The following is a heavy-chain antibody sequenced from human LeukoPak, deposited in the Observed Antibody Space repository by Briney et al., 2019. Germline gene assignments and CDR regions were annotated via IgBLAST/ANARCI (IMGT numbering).Heavy chain of an antibody. CDR1: GFTFSSYG. J-gene: IGHJ3*02. V-gene: IGHV3-30*02. CDR3: ARGKDTAMVIDAFDI. D-gene: IGHD5-18*01. Sequence: GGSLRLSCAASGFTFSSYGMHWVRQAPGKGLEWVAFIRYDGSNKYYADSVKGRFTISRDNSKNTLYLQMNSLRAEDTAVYYCARGKDTAMVIDAFDIWGQGTMVTVSS. CDR2: IRYDGSNK.